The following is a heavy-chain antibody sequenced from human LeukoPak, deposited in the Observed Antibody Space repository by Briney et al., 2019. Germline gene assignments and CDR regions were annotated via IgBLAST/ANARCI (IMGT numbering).Heavy chain of an antibody. CDR3: AARGLYNY. Sequence: GGSLTLSCAASGFTLSDYWMNWVRQAPGKGLEWVANINLDGSVKLHVDSVDGRFTISRDNAKNSLFLQMTSLKVEGTAVYYCAARGLYNYWGQGTLVIVSS. J-gene: IGHJ4*02. V-gene: IGHV3-7*01. CDR2: INLDGSVK. D-gene: IGHD3-10*01. CDR1: GFTLSDYW.